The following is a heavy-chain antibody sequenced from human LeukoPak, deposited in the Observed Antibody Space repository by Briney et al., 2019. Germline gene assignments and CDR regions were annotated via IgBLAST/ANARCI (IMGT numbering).Heavy chain of an antibody. Sequence: PGGSLRLSCAASGFTVSNNYMSWVRQAPGKGLEWGSVIYSGGSTYYADSVKGRFTISRDNSKNTLYLQMNSLRAEDTAVYYCARGSGYSGYDVFDYWGQGTLVTVSS. CDR2: IYSGGST. CDR1: GFTVSNNY. V-gene: IGHV3-53*01. CDR3: ARGSGYSGYDVFDY. D-gene: IGHD5-12*01. J-gene: IGHJ4*02.